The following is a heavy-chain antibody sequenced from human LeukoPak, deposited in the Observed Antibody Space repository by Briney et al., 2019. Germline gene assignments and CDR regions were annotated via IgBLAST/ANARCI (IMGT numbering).Heavy chain of an antibody. J-gene: IGHJ4*02. CDR1: GFTFSSYA. V-gene: IGHV3-21*01. D-gene: IGHD3-22*01. CDR2: ISSSSSYI. CDR3: AQDDSSGYYYFDY. Sequence: PGGSLRLSCAASGFTFSSYAMSWVRQAPGKGLEWVSSISSSSSYIYYADSVKGRFTISRDNAKNSLYLQMNSLRAEDTAVYYCAQDDSSGYYYFDYWGQGTLVTVSS.